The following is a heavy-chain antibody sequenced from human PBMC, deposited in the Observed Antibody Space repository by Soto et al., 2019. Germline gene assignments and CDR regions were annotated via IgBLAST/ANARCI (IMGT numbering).Heavy chain of an antibody. V-gene: IGHV1-18*01. Sequence: XVKVSCKASGYTFTSYGISCVRHAPGQGLEWMGWISAYNGNTNYAQKLQGRVTMTTDTSTSTAYMELRSLRSDDKAVYYCARSVLRFLEWSLNWFDPWGQGTLVTVSS. CDR1: GYTFTSYG. CDR3: ARSVLRFLEWSLNWFDP. CDR2: ISAYNGNT. D-gene: IGHD3-3*01. J-gene: IGHJ5*02.